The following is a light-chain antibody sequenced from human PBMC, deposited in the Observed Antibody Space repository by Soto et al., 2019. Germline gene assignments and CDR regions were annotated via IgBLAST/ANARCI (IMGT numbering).Light chain of an antibody. V-gene: IGLV2-8*01. J-gene: IGLJ1*01. Sequence: VLTQPPSASGSPGQSVTISCTGTSSDVGGYNYVSWYQQHPGKAPQLMIYEVSKRPSGVPDRFSGSKSGNTASLTVSGLQADDEADYYCISYAGSDNFVFGTGTKVTVL. CDR1: SSDVGGYNY. CDR3: ISYAGSDNFV. CDR2: EVS.